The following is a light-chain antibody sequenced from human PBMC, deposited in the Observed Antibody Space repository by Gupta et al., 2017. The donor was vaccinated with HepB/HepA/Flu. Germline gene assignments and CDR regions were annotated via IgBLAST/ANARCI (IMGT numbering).Light chain of an antibody. CDR2: QNT. CDR3: QTGDSSTVV. J-gene: IGLJ3*02. CDR1: KLGDKY. Sequence: SYEVTQPPSVSVSPGQTASITCSGDKLGDKYSFWYQQKPGQSPILVIYQNTKRPSGIPERFSGSNSGNTATLTISGTQAMDEADYYCQTGDSSTVVFGGGTKLTVL. V-gene: IGLV3-1*01.